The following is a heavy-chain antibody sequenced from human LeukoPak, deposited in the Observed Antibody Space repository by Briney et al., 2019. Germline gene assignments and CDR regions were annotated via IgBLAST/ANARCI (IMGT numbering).Heavy chain of an antibody. V-gene: IGHV3-21*01. Sequence: PGGSLRLSCAASGFTFSSYNINWVRQAPGKGLEWVSSISSSSSYIYYVDSVKGRFTISRDNAKNSLYLQMNSLRAEDTAVYYCAELGITMIGGVWGKGTTVTISS. CDR2: ISSSSSYI. CDR3: AELGITMIGGV. D-gene: IGHD3-10*02. CDR1: GFTFSSYN. J-gene: IGHJ6*04.